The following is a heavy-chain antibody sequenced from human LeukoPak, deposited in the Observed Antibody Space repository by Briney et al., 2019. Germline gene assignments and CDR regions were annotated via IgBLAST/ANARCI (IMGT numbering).Heavy chain of an antibody. V-gene: IGHV3-30*03. CDR1: GFTFSSYN. CDR3: ASLVLLWLGESELAAGHVDKDV. J-gene: IGHJ6*03. Sequence: PGGSLRLSCAASGFTFSSYNMNWVRQAPGKGLEWVAVISHDGRNKYYGDSVKGRFTISRDNSKNTLYLQMNGLRPEDTAKYYCASLVLLWLGESELAAGHVDKDVWGKGTTVTVSS. CDR2: ISHDGRNK. D-gene: IGHD3-10*01.